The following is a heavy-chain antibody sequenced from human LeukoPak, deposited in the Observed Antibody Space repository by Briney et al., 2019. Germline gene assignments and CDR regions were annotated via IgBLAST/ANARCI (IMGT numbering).Heavy chain of an antibody. Sequence: SETLSLTCTVSGGSISRNSWSWIRQPPGKGLEWIGNIYYTGSTNYNPSLKSRVSISVDTSKNKFSLKLNSVTAADTAVYYCARDGAYDFWSGYYVWGQGTLVTVSS. CDR3: ARDGAYDFWSGYYV. J-gene: IGHJ4*02. D-gene: IGHD3-3*01. V-gene: IGHV4-59*01. CDR2: IYYTGST. CDR1: GGSISRNS.